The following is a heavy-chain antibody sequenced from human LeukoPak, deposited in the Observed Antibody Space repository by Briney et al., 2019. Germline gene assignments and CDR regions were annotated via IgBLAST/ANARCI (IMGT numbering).Heavy chain of an antibody. CDR3: ARARRDYGRSFDY. Sequence: SQTLSLTCAISGDSVSSNSAAWNWIRQSPSRGLEWLGGTYYRSNWYNDYALSVKSRITISADTSKNQFSLQLNSVTPEDTAVYYCARARRDYGRSFDYWGQGTLVTVSS. V-gene: IGHV6-1*01. CDR1: GDSVSSNSAA. CDR2: TYYRSNWYN. D-gene: IGHD4-17*01. J-gene: IGHJ4*02.